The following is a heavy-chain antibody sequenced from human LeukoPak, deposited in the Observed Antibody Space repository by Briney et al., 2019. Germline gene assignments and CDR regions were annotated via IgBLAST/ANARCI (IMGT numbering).Heavy chain of an antibody. Sequence: ASVKVSYKASDYMFTSYGLRWVRQAAGQGLEGMGWISHYSNTTNNAQNLQGRATTTTDSSTSTAYMKLRSMTSDDAAMYCCARGGPFCMAAARVYYFDYWGQGTLVTVSS. D-gene: IGHD6-13*01. CDR2: ISHYSNTT. CDR3: ARGGPFCMAAARVYYFDY. CDR1: DYMFTSYG. J-gene: IGHJ4*02. V-gene: IGHV1-18*01.